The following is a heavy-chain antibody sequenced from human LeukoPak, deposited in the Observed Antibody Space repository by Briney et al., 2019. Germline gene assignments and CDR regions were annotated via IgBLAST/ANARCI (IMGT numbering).Heavy chain of an antibody. V-gene: IGHV4-34*08. CDR2: INHSGST. CDR3: AIADYDISTGFQKMLDY. Sequence: SETLSLTCGVYGATFSAYYWTWIHQPPGKGLEWIGEINHSGSTSYNPSLSSRVTISGDKSKHQFSLKLTSMTAADTGVYYCAIADYDISTGFQKMLDYWGQGSLVVVSS. CDR1: GATFSAYY. J-gene: IGHJ4*02. D-gene: IGHD3-9*01.